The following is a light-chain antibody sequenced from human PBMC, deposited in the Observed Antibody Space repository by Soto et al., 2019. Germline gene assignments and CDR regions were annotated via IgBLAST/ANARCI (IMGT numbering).Light chain of an antibody. J-gene: IGKJ2*01. CDR3: QQTHSVPYT. Sequence: DIQMTQSPSSLSASVGDRVTITCRSSQVIISYVSWYQQRPGQAPKLLVIGASTVRTGVPSRFSASGSGTDFALSISNLQPEDLASYYCQQTHSVPYTFGQGTRLEI. CDR2: GAS. V-gene: IGKV1-39*01. CDR1: QVIISY.